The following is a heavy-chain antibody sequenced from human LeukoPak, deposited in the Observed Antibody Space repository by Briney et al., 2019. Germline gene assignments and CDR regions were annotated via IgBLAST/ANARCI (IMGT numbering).Heavy chain of an antibody. Sequence: GGSLTLSCAASGFTFSTYAMSWVRQAPGKGLEWVSAITGSGGSTYNADSVKGRFTISRDNSKNTLYLQMNSPRAEDTAVYYCAKALGGATAHAFDIWGQGTMVTVSS. CDR3: AKALGGATAHAFDI. J-gene: IGHJ3*02. V-gene: IGHV3-23*01. CDR1: GFTFSTYA. CDR2: ITGSGGST. D-gene: IGHD1-26*01.